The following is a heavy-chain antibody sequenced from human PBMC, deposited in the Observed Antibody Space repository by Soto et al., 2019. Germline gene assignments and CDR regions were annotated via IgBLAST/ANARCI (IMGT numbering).Heavy chain of an antibody. CDR1: GGTFSKYA. Sequence: SVKVSCKASGGTFSKYAFSWVRQAPGQGLEWLGGTIPMFGTPNYAQKFQGRVAISADESTATVYMELSSLRSEDTAVYFCARPLRNRNYYYGMAVWGQGTTVTVSS. CDR2: TIPMFGTP. D-gene: IGHD4-17*01. V-gene: IGHV1-69*13. J-gene: IGHJ6*02. CDR3: ARPLRNRNYYYGMAV.